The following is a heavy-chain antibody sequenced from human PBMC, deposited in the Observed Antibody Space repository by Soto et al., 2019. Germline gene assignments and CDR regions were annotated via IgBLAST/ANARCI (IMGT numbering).Heavy chain of an antibody. CDR3: ARLSSTSCYCFDP. CDR1: GFTFSSYS. J-gene: IGHJ5*02. Sequence: PGGSLRLSCAASGFTFSSYSMNWVRQAPGKGLEWVSSISSSSSYIYYADSVKGRFTISRDNAKNSLYLQMNSLRAEDTAVYYCARLSSTSCYCFDPWGQGTLVTVSS. D-gene: IGHD2-2*01. CDR2: ISSSSSYI. V-gene: IGHV3-21*01.